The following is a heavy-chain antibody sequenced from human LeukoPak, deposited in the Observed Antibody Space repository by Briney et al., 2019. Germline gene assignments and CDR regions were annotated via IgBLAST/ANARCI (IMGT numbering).Heavy chain of an antibody. Sequence: GGSLRLSCAASGFTFSSYEMNWVRQAPGKGLEWVSYISSSGSTIYYADSVKGRFTISRDNAKNSLYLQMNSLRAEDTAVYYCTRPLREYYYDSAFDYWGQGTLVTVSS. D-gene: IGHD3-22*01. J-gene: IGHJ4*02. CDR2: ISSSGSTI. CDR1: GFTFSSYE. CDR3: TRPLREYYYDSAFDY. V-gene: IGHV3-48*03.